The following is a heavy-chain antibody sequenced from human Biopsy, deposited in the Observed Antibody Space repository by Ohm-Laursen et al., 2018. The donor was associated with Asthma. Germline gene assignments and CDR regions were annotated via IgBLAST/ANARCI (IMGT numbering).Heavy chain of an antibody. CDR3: VRDGTDDAFDI. CDR2: ISKDASTQ. CDR1: GFSFSNFA. Sequence: SLRLSCTAFGFSFSNFAIHSVRQAPGKGLEWVGVISKDASTQDYADSVKGRFTMARDNSKNTLDLQMNSLREEDTAVYYCVRDGTDDAFDIWGQGTVVSGSS. V-gene: IGHV3-30*01. D-gene: IGHD1-1*01. J-gene: IGHJ3*02.